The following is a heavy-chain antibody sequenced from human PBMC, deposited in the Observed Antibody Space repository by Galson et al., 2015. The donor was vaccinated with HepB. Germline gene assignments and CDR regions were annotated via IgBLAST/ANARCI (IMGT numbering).Heavy chain of an antibody. J-gene: IGHJ3*02. V-gene: IGHV3-30-3*01. D-gene: IGHD2-21*02. CDR2: ISYDGNIK. Sequence: SLRLSCAASGFTFSSYAVHWVRQAPGSGLEWVALISYDGNIKYYADFVKGRFTISRDNSKNTLYLQMKSLTADDTAVYYCARSDSCGGDCAPGFFDIWGQGTRVTVSP. CDR1: GFTFSSYA. CDR3: ARSDSCGGDCAPGFFDI.